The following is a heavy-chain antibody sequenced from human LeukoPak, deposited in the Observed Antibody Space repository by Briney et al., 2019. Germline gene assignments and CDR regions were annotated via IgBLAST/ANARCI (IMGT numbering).Heavy chain of an antibody. CDR2: IYSGGST. CDR3: ARVVPAAIGLNWFDP. Sequence: GGSLRLSCAASGFTVSHNYMSWVRQAPGKGLEWVSLIYSGGSTYYADSVKGRFTISRDNSKNTLYLQMNSLSVEDTAVYYCARVVPAAIGLNWFDPWGQGTLVTVSS. J-gene: IGHJ5*02. CDR1: GFTVSHNY. D-gene: IGHD2-2*02. V-gene: IGHV3-53*01.